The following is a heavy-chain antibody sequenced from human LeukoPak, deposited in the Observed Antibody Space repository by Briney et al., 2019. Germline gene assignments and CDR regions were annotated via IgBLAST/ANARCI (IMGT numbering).Heavy chain of an antibody. CDR3: VRDPSSVRFPFGS. D-gene: IGHD3-10*01. CDR1: GFTLSLYG. J-gene: IGHJ4*02. Sequence: GRSLGLLCAVSGFTLSLYGMNWVRQAPGKGLEWISHISASSSGIFYADSVKGRFITSRDNTRSSLDLQMNSLRAEDTAVYYCVRDPSSVRFPFGSWGQGSIVAVSS. CDR2: ISASSSGI. V-gene: IGHV3-48*01.